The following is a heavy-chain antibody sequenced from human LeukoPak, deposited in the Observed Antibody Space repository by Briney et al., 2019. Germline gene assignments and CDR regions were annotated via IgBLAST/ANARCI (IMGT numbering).Heavy chain of an antibody. V-gene: IGHV1-18*01. J-gene: IGHJ4*02. Sequence: ASVKVSCKASGYTFTSYGIIWVRQAPGQGLEWMGWISAYNGNTNYAQKLQGRVTMTTDTSTSTAYMELRSLRSDDTAVYYCARDFYDSSGYYSRAGYWGQGTLVTVSS. CDR2: ISAYNGNT. CDR1: GYTFTSYG. CDR3: ARDFYDSSGYYSRAGY. D-gene: IGHD3-22*01.